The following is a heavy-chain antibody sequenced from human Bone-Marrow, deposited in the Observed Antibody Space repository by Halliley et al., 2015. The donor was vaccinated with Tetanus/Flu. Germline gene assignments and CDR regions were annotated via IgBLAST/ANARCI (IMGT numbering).Heavy chain of an antibody. CDR2: IYYGGST. CDR3: VRENTDHVGSLD. D-gene: IGHD1-26*01. J-gene: IGHJ4*02. V-gene: IGHV4-59*01. CDR1: GGSISSYY. Sequence: LRLSCTVSGGSISSYYWSWIRQPPGKGLEWIGYIYYGGSTTYNPSFNSRVTISLDASENQFSLNLSSVTAADTAVYYCVRENTDHVGSLDWGQGTLVPVSS.